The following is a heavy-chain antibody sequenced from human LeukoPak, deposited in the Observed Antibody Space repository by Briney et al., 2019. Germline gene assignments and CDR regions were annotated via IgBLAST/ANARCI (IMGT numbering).Heavy chain of an antibody. CDR2: MNPNSGNT. J-gene: IGHJ5*02. CDR1: GYTFTSYD. Sequence: ASVKVSCKASGYTFTSYDFNWVRQATGQGREWRGWMNPNSGNTGYAQKFQGRVTITRNTSISTAYMELSSLRSEDTAVYYCARGMKGLSIAARRYWFDPWGQGPLVTVSS. V-gene: IGHV1-8*03. CDR3: ARGMKGLSIAARRYWFDP. D-gene: IGHD6-6*01.